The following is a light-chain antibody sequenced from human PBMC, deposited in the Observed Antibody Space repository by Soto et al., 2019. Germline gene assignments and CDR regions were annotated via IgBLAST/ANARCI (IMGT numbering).Light chain of an antibody. CDR3: SSYAGSKNFVV. V-gene: IGLV2-8*01. J-gene: IGLJ2*01. CDR2: EVI. Sequence: QSALTQPPSASVSPGQSVTISCTGTFNDVGGYNSVSWYQHHPGKAPKLLIYEVIKRPSGIPDRFSGSKSDNTAYLTVSGLQGEDEADYYCSSYAGSKNFVVFGGGTKLTVL. CDR1: FNDVGGYNS.